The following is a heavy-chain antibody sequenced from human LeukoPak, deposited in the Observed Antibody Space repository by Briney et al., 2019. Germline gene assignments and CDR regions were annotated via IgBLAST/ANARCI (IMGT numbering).Heavy chain of an antibody. Sequence: GASVKVSCKASGYTFTSYYMHWVRQAPGQGLEWMGIINPSGGSTSYAQKFQGRVTMTRDMSTSTVYMELSSLRSEDTAVYYRARDPEAYYDILAGYPDYWGQGTLVTVSS. CDR3: ARDPEAYYDILAGYPDY. D-gene: IGHD3-9*01. CDR2: INPSGGST. CDR1: GYTFTSYY. V-gene: IGHV1-46*01. J-gene: IGHJ4*02.